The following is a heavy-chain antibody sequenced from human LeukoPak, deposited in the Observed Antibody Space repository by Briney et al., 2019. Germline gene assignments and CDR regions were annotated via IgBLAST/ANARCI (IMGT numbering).Heavy chain of an antibody. CDR2: IYYSGST. Sequence: PSQTLSLTCTVSGGSISSGDYYWSWIRQPPGKGLEWIGYIYYSGSTYYNPSLKSRVTISVDTSKNQFSLKLSSVTAADTAVYYCARDITIFGVGYMDVWGKGTTVTVSS. CDR3: ARDITIFGVGYMDV. J-gene: IGHJ6*03. CDR1: GGSISSGDYY. V-gene: IGHV4-30-4*08. D-gene: IGHD3-3*01.